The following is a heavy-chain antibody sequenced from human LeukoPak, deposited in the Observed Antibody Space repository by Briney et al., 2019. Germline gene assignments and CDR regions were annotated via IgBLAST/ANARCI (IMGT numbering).Heavy chain of an antibody. V-gene: IGHV4-59*08. CDR3: ARGIAAAGPLINYYYYYMDV. CDR2: IYYSGST. J-gene: IGHJ6*03. D-gene: IGHD6-13*01. CDR1: GGSISSYY. Sequence: SETLSLTCTVSGGSISSYYWSWIRQPPGKGLEWIGYIYYSGSTSYNPSLKSRVTISVDTSKNQFSLKLSSVTAADTAVYYCARGIAAAGPLINYYYYYMDVWGKGTTVTISS.